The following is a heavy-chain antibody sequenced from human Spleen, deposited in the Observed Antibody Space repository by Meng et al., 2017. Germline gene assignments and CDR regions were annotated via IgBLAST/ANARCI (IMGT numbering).Heavy chain of an antibody. V-gene: IGHV3-48*03. CDR2: ISSNGHTI. CDR1: GFTFSSYG. Sequence: GESLKISCAASGFTFSSYGMNWVRQAPGKGLEWVSYISSNGHTINYADSVKGRFTISRDNAKNSLYLQMNSLRAEDTALYFCAKNSDGSSYSPGDCWGQGTLVTVSS. CDR3: AKNSDGSSYSPGDC. J-gene: IGHJ4*02. D-gene: IGHD2-15*01.